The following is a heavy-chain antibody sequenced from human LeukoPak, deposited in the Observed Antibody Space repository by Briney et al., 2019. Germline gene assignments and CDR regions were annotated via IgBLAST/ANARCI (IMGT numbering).Heavy chain of an antibody. CDR3: ARVGHCGGDCYQGDYFDY. Sequence: PGRSLRLSCAASGFTVSSNYMSWVRQAPGKGLEWVSVIYSGGSTYYSDSVKGRFTISRAKSKNTLYLQMHSLISEDTAVYYCARVGHCGGDCYQGDYFDYWGQGPLVTVSS. CDR2: IYSGGST. CDR1: GFTVSSNY. V-gene: IGHV3-66*01. J-gene: IGHJ4*02. D-gene: IGHD2-21*02.